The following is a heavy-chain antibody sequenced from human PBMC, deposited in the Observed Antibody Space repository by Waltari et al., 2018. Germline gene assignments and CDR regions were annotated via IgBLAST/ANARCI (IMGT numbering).Heavy chain of an antibody. CDR2: ISGSGGST. CDR3: AKGGGRSGYYYDSSGYSAFDI. V-gene: IGHV3-23*01. CDR1: GFTFSSYA. D-gene: IGHD3-22*01. Sequence: EVQLLESGGGLVQPGGSLRLSCAASGFTFSSYAMSWVRQAPGKGLEWVSAISGSGGSTYYAASVKGRFTISRDNSKNTLYLQMNSLRAEDTAVYYCAKGGGRSGYYYDSSGYSAFDIWGQGTMVTVSS. J-gene: IGHJ3*02.